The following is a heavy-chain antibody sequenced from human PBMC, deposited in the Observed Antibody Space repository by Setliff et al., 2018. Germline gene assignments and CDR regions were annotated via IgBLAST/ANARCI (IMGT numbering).Heavy chain of an antibody. CDR1: GYIFNNYF. V-gene: IGHV1-46*02. J-gene: IGHJ3*02. D-gene: IGHD3-3*01. CDR2: INPSGGLT. Sequence: ASVKVSCKASGYIFNNYFLHWVRQAPGQGLEWMGIINPSGGLTRYAQKFQGRVTMTRDTSTSTVYMEVSSLRSEDTAVYFCARDRFYNSWSGTSITAPHDAFDIWGQGTTVTVSS. CDR3: ARDRFYNSWSGTSITAPHDAFDI.